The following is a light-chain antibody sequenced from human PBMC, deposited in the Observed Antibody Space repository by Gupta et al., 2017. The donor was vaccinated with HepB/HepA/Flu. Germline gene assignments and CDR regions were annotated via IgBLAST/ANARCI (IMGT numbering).Light chain of an antibody. CDR3: QLGVTWSIT. CDR1: QSISTY. J-gene: IGKJ5*01. V-gene: IGKV3-11*01. Sequence: EIVLTQSPVTLSLSPGERATLSCRASQSISTYLDWYQQKPGQAPRLLIYDASKRANGLPARFSGSAYGTYFTLTISMRAPEDSAVYYCQLGVTWSITFGQGTPVEFK. CDR2: DAS.